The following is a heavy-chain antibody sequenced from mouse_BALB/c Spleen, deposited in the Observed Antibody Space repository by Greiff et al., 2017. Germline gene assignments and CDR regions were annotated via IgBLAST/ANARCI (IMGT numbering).Heavy chain of an antibody. D-gene: IGHD4-1*01. J-gene: IGHJ4*01. Sequence: LVAPSQSLSITCTVSGFSLTGYGVNWVRQPPGKGLEWLGMIWGDGSTDYNSALKSRLSISKDNSKSQVFLKMNSLQTDDTARYYCARANWDPYYAMDYWGQGTSVTVSS. CDR2: IWGDGST. CDR1: GFSLTGYG. CDR3: ARANWDPYYAMDY. V-gene: IGHV2-6-7*01.